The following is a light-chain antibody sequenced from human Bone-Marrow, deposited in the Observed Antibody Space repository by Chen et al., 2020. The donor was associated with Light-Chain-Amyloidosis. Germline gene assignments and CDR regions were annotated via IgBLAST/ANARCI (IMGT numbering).Light chain of an antibody. V-gene: IGLV3-25*03. CDR3: QSADSSGTYEEI. CDR1: DLPTKY. CDR2: KDT. Sequence: SYELTQPPSVSVSPGQTARITCSGDDLPTKYAYWYQQKPGQAPVLVVHKDTERPSGISERFSGSSSETTATLTISGVQAEDEADYHCQSADSSGTYEEIFGGGTKLTVL. J-gene: IGLJ2*01.